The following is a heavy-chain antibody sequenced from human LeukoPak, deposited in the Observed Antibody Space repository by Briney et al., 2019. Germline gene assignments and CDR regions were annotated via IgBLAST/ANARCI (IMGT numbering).Heavy chain of an antibody. J-gene: IGHJ6*03. CDR1: GGSISSSSYY. V-gene: IGHV4-39*01. CDR2: IYYSGST. D-gene: IGHD1-26*01. CDR3: ARGGSYVLYYYYMDV. Sequence: SETLSLTCTVSGGSISSSSYYWGWIRQSPGKGLEWIGSIYYSGSTYYNPSLKSRVTISVDTSKNQFSLKLSSVTAADTAVYYCARGGSYVLYYYYMDVWGKGTTVTVSS.